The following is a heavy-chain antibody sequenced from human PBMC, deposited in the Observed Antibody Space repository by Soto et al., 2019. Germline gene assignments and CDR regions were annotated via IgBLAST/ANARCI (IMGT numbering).Heavy chain of an antibody. D-gene: IGHD6-6*01. V-gene: IGHV1-69*06. CDR1: GGTFSSYA. Sequence: QVQLVQSGAEVKKPGSSVKVSCKASGGTFSSYAISWVRQAPGQGLEWMGGIIPIFGTANYAQKFQGRVTITADKSTSKAYMEVSSVRSEDTAVYYCARGDLYSSSSGGGADAFDIWGQGTMVTVSS. CDR3: ARGDLYSSSSGGGADAFDI. J-gene: IGHJ3*02. CDR2: IIPIFGTA.